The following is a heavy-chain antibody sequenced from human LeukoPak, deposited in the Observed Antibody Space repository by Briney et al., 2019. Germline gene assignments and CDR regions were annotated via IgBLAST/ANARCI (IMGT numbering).Heavy chain of an antibody. CDR2: INHSGST. V-gene: IGHV4-34*01. CDR3: ARDRGGSYLRAFDI. Sequence: SETLSLTCAVYGGSFSGYYWSWIRQPPGKGLEWIGEINHSGSTNYNPSLKSRVTISVDTSKNQFSLKLSSVTAADTAVYYCARDRGGSYLRAFDIWGQGTMVTVSS. J-gene: IGHJ3*02. CDR1: GGSFSGYY. D-gene: IGHD1-26*01.